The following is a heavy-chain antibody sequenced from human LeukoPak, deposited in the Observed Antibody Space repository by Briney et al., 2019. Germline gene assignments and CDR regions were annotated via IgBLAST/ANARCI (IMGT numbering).Heavy chain of an antibody. CDR1: GFTFDDYA. D-gene: IGHD3-3*01. V-gene: IGHV3-9*01. Sequence: GGSLRLSCAASGFTFDDYAMHWVRQAPGKGLEWVSGISWNSGSIGYADSVKGRFTISRDNAKNSLYLQMNSLRAEDTALYYCAKDRSSGTFGYWGQGTLVTVSS. CDR3: AKDRSSGTFGY. J-gene: IGHJ4*02. CDR2: ISWNSGSI.